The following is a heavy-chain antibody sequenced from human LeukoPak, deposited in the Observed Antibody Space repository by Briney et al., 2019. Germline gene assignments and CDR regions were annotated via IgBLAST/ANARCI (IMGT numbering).Heavy chain of an antibody. V-gene: IGHV4-4*07. J-gene: IGHJ6*03. D-gene: IGHD4-17*01. CDR3: ARCDYRGYYYYMDV. Sequence: SETLSLTCTASGGSISSYYWSWIRQPAGKGLEWIGRIYSSGSTNYNPSLKSRVTMSVDTSKNQFSLKLTSVTAADTAVYYCARCDYRGYYYYMDVWGKGTTVTVSS. CDR1: GGSISSYY. CDR2: IYSSGST.